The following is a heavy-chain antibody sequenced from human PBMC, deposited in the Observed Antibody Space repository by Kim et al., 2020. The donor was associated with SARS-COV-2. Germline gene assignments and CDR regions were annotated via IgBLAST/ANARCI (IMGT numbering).Heavy chain of an antibody. D-gene: IGHD3-10*01. Sequence: GGSLRLSCAASGFTFDDYAMHWVRQAPGKGLEWVSGISWNSGSIGYADSVKGRFTISRDNAKNSLYLQMNSLRAEDTALYYCAKYSWFGVYGMDVWGQGTTVTVSS. CDR1: GFTFDDYA. V-gene: IGHV3-9*01. J-gene: IGHJ6*02. CDR2: ISWNSGSI. CDR3: AKYSWFGVYGMDV.